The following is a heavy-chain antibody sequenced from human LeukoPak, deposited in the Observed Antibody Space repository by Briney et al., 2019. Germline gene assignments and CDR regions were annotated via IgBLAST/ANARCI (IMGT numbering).Heavy chain of an antibody. D-gene: IGHD3-22*01. V-gene: IGHV1-8*01. CDR3: ARTPTNYDSSGYYN. CDR1: GYTFTSYD. CDR2: MNPNSGNT. Sequence: ASVKVSCKASGYTFTSYDINWARQATGQGLEWMGWMNPNSGNTGYAQKFQGRVTMTRNTSISTAYMELSSLRSEDTAVYYCARTPTNYDSSGYYNWGQGTLVTVSS. J-gene: IGHJ4*02.